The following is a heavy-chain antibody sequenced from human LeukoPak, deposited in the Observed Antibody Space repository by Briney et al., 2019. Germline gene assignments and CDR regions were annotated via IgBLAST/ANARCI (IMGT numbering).Heavy chain of an antibody. V-gene: IGHV3-30-3*01. CDR1: GFTFISYA. J-gene: IGHJ4*02. CDR3: ASSARIQLWLREY. Sequence: GGSLRLSCAASGFTFISYAMHWVRQAPGKGLEWVAVISYDGSNKYYADSMKGRFTISRDNSKNTLYLQMNSLRAEDTAVYYCASSARIQLWLREYWGQGTLVTVSS. CDR2: ISYDGSNK. D-gene: IGHD5-18*01.